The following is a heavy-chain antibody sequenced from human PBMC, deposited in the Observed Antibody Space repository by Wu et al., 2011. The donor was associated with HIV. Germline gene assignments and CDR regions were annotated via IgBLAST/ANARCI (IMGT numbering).Heavy chain of an antibody. V-gene: IGHV1-46*01. CDR3: ARDDIVVVVAAKYGMDV. D-gene: IGHD2-15*01. CDR2: INPSGGST. CDR1: GASFSSFG. J-gene: IGHJ6*02. Sequence: QVQLVQSGAEVKKPGSSVKVSCKSSGASFSSFGVNWVRQAPGQGLEWMGIINPSGGSTSYAQKFQGRVTMTRDTSTSTVYMELSSLRSEDTAVYYCARDDIVVVVAAKYGMDVWGQGTTVTVSS.